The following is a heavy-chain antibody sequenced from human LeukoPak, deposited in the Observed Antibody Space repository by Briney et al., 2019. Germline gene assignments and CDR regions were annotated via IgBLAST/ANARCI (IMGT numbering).Heavy chain of an antibody. CDR2: INPNSGGT. V-gene: IGHV1-2*02. D-gene: IGHD2-15*01. Sequence: ASVKVSCKASGYTFTGYYMHWVRQAPGHGLEWMGWINPNSGGTNYAQKFQGRVTMTRDTSISTAYMELSRLRSDDTAVYYCARVDVVVVAASMDVWGQGTTVTVSS. CDR3: ARVDVVVVAASMDV. CDR1: GYTFTGYY. J-gene: IGHJ6*02.